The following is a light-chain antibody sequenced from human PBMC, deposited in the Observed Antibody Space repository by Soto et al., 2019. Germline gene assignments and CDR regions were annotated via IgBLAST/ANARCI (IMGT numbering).Light chain of an antibody. CDR1: SSDVGASNY. V-gene: IGLV2-14*01. J-gene: IGLJ1*01. Sequence: QSALTQPASVSGSPGQSITISCTGTSSDVGASNYVSWYQQYPGMAPKLMIYDVSNRPSGVSNRFSGSKSDTTASLTISGLQAEDEADYYCDSYTISSSGLFVFGTGTKVTVL. CDR2: DVS. CDR3: DSYTISSSGLFV.